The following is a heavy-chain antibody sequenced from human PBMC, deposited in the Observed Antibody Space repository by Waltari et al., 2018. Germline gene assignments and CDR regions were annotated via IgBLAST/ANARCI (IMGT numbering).Heavy chain of an antibody. CDR2: IYYSGST. V-gene: IGHV4-59*11. Sequence: QVQLQESGPGLVKPSETLSLTCTVSGGSISSHYWSWIRQPPGKGLEWIGYIYYSGSTNYSPSRKSRVTISVDTSKNQFSLKLSSVTAADTAVYYCAAAWGLFGYFDYWGQGTLVTVSS. J-gene: IGHJ4*02. CDR3: AAAWGLFGYFDY. D-gene: IGHD3-16*01. CDR1: GGSISSHY.